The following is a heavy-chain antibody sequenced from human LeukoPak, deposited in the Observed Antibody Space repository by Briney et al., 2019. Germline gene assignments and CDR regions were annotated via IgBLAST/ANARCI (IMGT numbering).Heavy chain of an antibody. Sequence: GGSLRLACAASGFSFSTYWMSWVRQAPGKGLEWVANIKQDGSDIYYVDSVKGRFIISRDNAKNSLYLQMSSLRAEDTAVYYCTSGGRLHPQSPYWGQGTLVTVSS. CDR3: TSGGRLHPQSPY. J-gene: IGHJ4*02. V-gene: IGHV3-7*01. CDR1: GFSFSTYW. D-gene: IGHD3-16*01. CDR2: IKQDGSDI.